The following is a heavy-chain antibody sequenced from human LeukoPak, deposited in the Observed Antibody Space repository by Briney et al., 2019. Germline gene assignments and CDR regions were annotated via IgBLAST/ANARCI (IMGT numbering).Heavy chain of an antibody. CDR1: GFTFSSYA. CDR2: INSNGGST. CDR3: ARGQRAHVEWSNYMDV. D-gene: IGHD1-26*01. J-gene: IGHJ6*03. Sequence: GGSLRLSCVASGFTFSSYAMHWVRQTPGKGLEYVSGINSNGGSTHYANSVKGRFTISRDNSKHTLYLQMGSLRTEDMAVYYCARGQRAHVEWSNYMDVWGKGTTVTVSS. V-gene: IGHV3-64*01.